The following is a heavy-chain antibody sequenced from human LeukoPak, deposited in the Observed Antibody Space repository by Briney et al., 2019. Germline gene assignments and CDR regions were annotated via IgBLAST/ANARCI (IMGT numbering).Heavy chain of an antibody. J-gene: IGHJ4*02. D-gene: IGHD4-17*01. CDR1: GYTYTSDY. CDR3: ARDLFAEVTMTDFDY. Sequence: GASVKVSCKTSGYTYTSDYMHWVRQAPGQWLEWMGVITPSGGSTTYAQKFQGRVTMTKDTSTSTVYMELNSLRSVDTAVYYCARDLFAEVTMTDFDYWGQGTLVTVSS. CDR2: ITPSGGST. V-gene: IGHV1-46*01.